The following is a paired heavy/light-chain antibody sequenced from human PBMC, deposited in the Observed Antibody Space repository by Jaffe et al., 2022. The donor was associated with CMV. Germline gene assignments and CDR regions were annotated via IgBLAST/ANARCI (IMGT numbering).Light chain of an antibody. CDR1: TSSIGNNH. CDR3: ALWDDSLSGPWV. CDR2: RDD. V-gene: IGLV1-47*01. J-gene: IGLJ3*02. Sequence: QSMLTQPPSVSGTPGQTVTISCSGSTSSIGNNHVYWYQKVPGTAPKLLIYRDDQRPSGVPDRISASNFGTSASLAISGLRSADEGDYYCALWDDSLSGPWVFGGGTKLTVL.
Heavy chain of an antibody. Sequence: LVQSGAEVKKPGASVQVSCKASGYTFTSYDINWVRQAPGQGLEWMGWMNPKSGDMGYAQNFQGRITMTRNTPTGTAYLELSRLTSEDTAVYYCARGRHSLQSFGWSWGPKPPRQIGLDVWGQGTTVTVSS. V-gene: IGHV1-8*01. J-gene: IGHJ6*02. CDR2: MNPKSGDM. CDR3: ARGRHSLQSFGWSWGPKPPRQIGLDV. D-gene: IGHD3-9*01. CDR1: GYTFTSYD.